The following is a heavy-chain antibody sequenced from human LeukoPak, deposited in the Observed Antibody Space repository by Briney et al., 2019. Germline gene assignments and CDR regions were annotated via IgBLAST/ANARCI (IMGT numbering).Heavy chain of an antibody. CDR1: GFTFRNYG. CDR2: ISASAGST. D-gene: IGHD5-12*01. J-gene: IGHJ4*02. CDR3: AKADGNSGYDFLDFDY. V-gene: IGHV3-23*01. Sequence: GGTLRLSCAASGFTFRNYGMSWVRQAPGKGLEWVSGISASAGSTYYADSVKGRFTISRDNSKNTLYVQMNSLRAEDTAVYYCAKADGNSGYDFLDFDYWGQGNLVTVSS.